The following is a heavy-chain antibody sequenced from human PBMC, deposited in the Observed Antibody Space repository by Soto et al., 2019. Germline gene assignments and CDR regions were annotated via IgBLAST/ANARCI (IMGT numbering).Heavy chain of an antibody. V-gene: IGHV3-21*01. CDR2: ISSSSSYI. D-gene: IGHD3-22*01. Sequence: EVQLVESGGGLVKPGGSLSLSCAASGFTFSSYSMNWVRQAPGKGLEWVSSISSSSSYIYYADSVKGRFTISRDNAKNSLYLQMNSLRAEDTAVYYCARAPYYYDSSGYWAYWGQGTLVTVSS. CDR1: GFTFSSYS. J-gene: IGHJ4*02. CDR3: ARAPYYYDSSGYWAY.